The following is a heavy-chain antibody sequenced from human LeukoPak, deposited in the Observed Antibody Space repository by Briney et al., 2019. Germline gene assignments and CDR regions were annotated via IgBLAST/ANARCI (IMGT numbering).Heavy chain of an antibody. CDR2: IIPIFGTA. CDR3: ASYDSSGPPTEYYFDY. Sequence: EASVNVSCKASGGTFSSYAISWVRQAPGQGLEWMGGIIPIFGTANYAQKFQDRVTITADESTSTAYMELSSLRSEDTAVYYCASYDSSGPPTEYYFDYWGQGTLVTVSS. V-gene: IGHV1-69*01. CDR1: GGTFSSYA. J-gene: IGHJ4*02. D-gene: IGHD3-22*01.